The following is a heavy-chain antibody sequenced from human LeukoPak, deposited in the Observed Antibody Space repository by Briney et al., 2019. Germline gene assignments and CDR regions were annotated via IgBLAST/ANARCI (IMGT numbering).Heavy chain of an antibody. J-gene: IGHJ4*02. CDR2: IWSDGSSQ. CDR1: GFTFSNAW. V-gene: IGHV3-33*08. Sequence: SGGSLRLSCAASGFTFSNAWMSWVRQAPGRGLDWVALIWSDGSSQYYADSVKGRFTISRDNSKNTLYLQMNSLRAEDTAVYYCASGVPDAIYWGQGTLVTVSS. D-gene: IGHD2-2*01. CDR3: ASGVPDAIY.